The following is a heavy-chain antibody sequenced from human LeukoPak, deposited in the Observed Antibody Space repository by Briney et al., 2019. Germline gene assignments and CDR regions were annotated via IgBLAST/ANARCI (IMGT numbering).Heavy chain of an antibody. CDR3: AKDQHLVLGYYYGMDV. CDR1: GFTFSSYW. Sequence: SGGSLRLSCAASGFTFSSYWMSWVRQAPGKGLEWVANIKQDGSEKYYVDSVKGRFTISRDNAKNSLYLQMNSLRAEDTAVYYCAKDQHLVLGYYYGMDVWGRGTTVTVSS. D-gene: IGHD6-6*01. J-gene: IGHJ6*02. CDR2: IKQDGSEK. V-gene: IGHV3-7*01.